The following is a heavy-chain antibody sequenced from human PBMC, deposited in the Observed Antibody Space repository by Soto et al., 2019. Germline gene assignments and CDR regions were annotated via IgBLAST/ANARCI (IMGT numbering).Heavy chain of an antibody. CDR3: ARFHQGGDQVDY. V-gene: IGHV4-39*01. CDR1: GGSISSSSYY. D-gene: IGHD3-16*01. CDR2: IYYSGST. Sequence: QLQLQESGPGLVKPSETLSLTCTVSGGSISSSSYYWGWIRQPPGKGLEWIGSIYYSGSTYYNPSLKSRVTISVHTSKNQFSLKLSSVTAADTAVYYWARFHQGGDQVDYWGQGTLVTVSS. J-gene: IGHJ4*02.